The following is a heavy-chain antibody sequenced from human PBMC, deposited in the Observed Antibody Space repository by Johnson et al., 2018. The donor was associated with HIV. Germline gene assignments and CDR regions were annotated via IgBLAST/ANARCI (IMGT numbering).Heavy chain of an antibody. J-gene: IGHJ3*02. CDR1: GFTFSSYG. Sequence: QVQLVESGGGLVQPGRSLRLSCAASGFTFSSYGMNWVRQAPGKGLEWVAVISYDGSNKYYADSVKGRFTISRDNSKNTLYLQMNSLRAEDTAVYYCAKIIGYSSGLEIWGQGTMVTVSS. CDR2: ISYDGSNK. CDR3: AKIIGYSSGLEI. D-gene: IGHD6-19*01. V-gene: IGHV3-30*18.